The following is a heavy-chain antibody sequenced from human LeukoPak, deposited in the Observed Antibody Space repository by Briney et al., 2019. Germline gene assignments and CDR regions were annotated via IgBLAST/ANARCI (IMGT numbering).Heavy chain of an antibody. V-gene: IGHV3-23*01. D-gene: IGHD5-12*01. CDR2: ISDSGGRI. Sequence: GGSLRLSCAASGFTFSSYAMSWVRQAPGKGLEWVSSISDSGGRIYHADSVKGRFTISRDNSKNTLYLQMISLRAEDTAVYYCAKEKSGYDSPPFDPWGQGTLVTVSS. CDR1: GFTFSSYA. J-gene: IGHJ5*02. CDR3: AKEKSGYDSPPFDP.